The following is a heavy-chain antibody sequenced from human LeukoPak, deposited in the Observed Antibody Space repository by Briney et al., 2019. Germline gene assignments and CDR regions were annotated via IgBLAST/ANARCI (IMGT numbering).Heavy chain of an antibody. CDR1: GGSISSGDYY. Sequence: PSETLSLTCTVSGGSISSGDYYWSWIRQPPGKGLEWIGYIYYSGSTHYNPSLKSRVTISVDTSKNQFSLKLSSVTAADTAVYYCARVEYSYGYPTKNWGQGTLVTVSS. CDR2: IYYSGST. D-gene: IGHD5-18*01. CDR3: ARVEYSYGYPTKN. J-gene: IGHJ4*02. V-gene: IGHV4-30-4*01.